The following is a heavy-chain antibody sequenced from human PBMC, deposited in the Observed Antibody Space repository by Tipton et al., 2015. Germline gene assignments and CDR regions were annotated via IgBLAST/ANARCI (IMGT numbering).Heavy chain of an antibody. J-gene: IGHJ4*02. V-gene: IGHV3-53*01. CDR3: ASGYYTAGFDY. CDR1: GFTFSSSW. Sequence: GSLRLSCAASGFTFSSSWMHWVRQAPGKGLEWVSVIYSGGRTYYADSVKGRFTISRDNSKNILYLQMNSLRVEDTAVYYCASGYYTAGFDYWGQGTLVTVSS. D-gene: IGHD3-3*01. CDR2: IYSGGRT.